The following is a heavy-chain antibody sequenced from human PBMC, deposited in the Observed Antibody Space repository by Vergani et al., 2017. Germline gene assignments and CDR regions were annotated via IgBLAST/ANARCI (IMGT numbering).Heavy chain of an antibody. CDR1: GGSISSYY. Sequence: QVQLQESGPGLVKPSETLSLTCTVPGGSISSYYWSWIRQHPGKGLEWIGYIYYSGGTNYNPSLKSRVTIPVDTSKNQFSLKLSSVTAADTAVYYCAREIVVVPAAIDWFDPWGQGTLVTVSS. J-gene: IGHJ5*02. D-gene: IGHD2-2*01. V-gene: IGHV4-59*01. CDR3: AREIVVVPAAIDWFDP. CDR2: IYYSGGT.